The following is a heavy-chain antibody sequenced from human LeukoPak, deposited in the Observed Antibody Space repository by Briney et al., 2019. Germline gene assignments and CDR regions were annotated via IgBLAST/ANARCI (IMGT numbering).Heavy chain of an antibody. CDR2: ISSSGGRT. D-gene: IGHD2-2*01. Sequence: GGPLRLPCAASGFTFSKYAMSWVPQAPGKALEWVSVISSSGGRTYYADSVKGRSTISRDNSKNTLYLQMNSLRAEDTAVYYCAKGRCSSTSCSVDYWGQGTLVTVSS. V-gene: IGHV3-23*01. CDR3: AKGRCSSTSCSVDY. CDR1: GFTFSKYA. J-gene: IGHJ4*02.